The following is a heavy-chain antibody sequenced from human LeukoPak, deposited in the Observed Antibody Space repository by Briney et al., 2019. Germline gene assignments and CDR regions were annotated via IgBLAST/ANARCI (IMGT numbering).Heavy chain of an antibody. D-gene: IGHD3-10*01. CDR1: GYTFTGYY. V-gene: IGHV1-2*02. Sequence: GSVKVSCKASGYTFTGYYMHWVRQAPGQGLEWMGWINPNSGGTNYAQKFQGRVTMTRDTSISTAYMELSRLRSDDTAVYYCAREERITMVRGVIRGGYWGQGTLVTVSS. CDR2: INPNSGGT. J-gene: IGHJ4*02. CDR3: AREERITMVRGVIRGGY.